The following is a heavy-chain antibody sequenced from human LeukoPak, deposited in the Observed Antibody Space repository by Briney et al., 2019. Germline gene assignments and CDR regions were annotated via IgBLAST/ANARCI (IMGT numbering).Heavy chain of an antibody. D-gene: IGHD2-2*02. J-gene: IGHJ5*02. CDR2: IYPGDSHT. Sequence: GESLKISCKGSGYSFPNHWIGWVRQMPGKGLEWMGIIYPGDSHTRYSPSFQDQVTISVDKSISTAYLQWSSLKASDTAMYYCARGPYAYTSSATLGSYNWFDPWGQGSLVTVSS. CDR3: ARGPYAYTSSATLGSYNWFDP. CDR1: GYSFPNHW. V-gene: IGHV5-51*01.